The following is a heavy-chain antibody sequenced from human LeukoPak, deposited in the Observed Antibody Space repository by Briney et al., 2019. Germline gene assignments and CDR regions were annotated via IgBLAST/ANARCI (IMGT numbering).Heavy chain of an antibody. Sequence: PSETLSLTCTVSGGSISSGSYYWSWIRQPAGKGLEWIGRIYTSGSTNYNPSLKSRVTISVDTSKNQFSLKLSSVTAADTAVYYCARAQLDGGDFDYWGQGTLVTVSS. V-gene: IGHV4-61*02. CDR3: ARAQLDGGDFDY. CDR1: GGSISSGSYY. CDR2: IYTSGST. D-gene: IGHD4-23*01. J-gene: IGHJ4*02.